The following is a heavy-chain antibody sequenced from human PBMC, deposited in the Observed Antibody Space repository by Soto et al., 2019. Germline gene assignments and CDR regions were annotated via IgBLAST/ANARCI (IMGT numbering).Heavy chain of an antibody. Sequence: PSETLSLTCTVSGGSIRNGDYYWGWTRQPPGKGLEWIGYVYYSGTTYSHPSLNSRVSISVDTSENQFSLRLTSVTAADTAVYYCVTVNLVGAAYYFDYWGPGTLVTVS. J-gene: IGHJ4*02. CDR1: GGSIRNGDYY. D-gene: IGHD1-26*01. V-gene: IGHV4-30-4*01. CDR3: VTVNLVGAAYYFDY. CDR2: VYYSGTT.